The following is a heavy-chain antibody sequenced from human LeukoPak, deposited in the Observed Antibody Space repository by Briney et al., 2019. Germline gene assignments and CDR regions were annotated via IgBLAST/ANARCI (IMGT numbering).Heavy chain of an antibody. CDR3: ARERAGLYSSGYYSGDAFDI. Sequence: GGSLRLSCAASGFTFSNYSMNWVRQAPGKGLEWVSSISSSSSYIYYADSVKGRFTISRDNAKNSLYLQMNSLRAEDTAVYYCARERAGLYSSGYYSGDAFDIWGQGTMVTVSS. CDR2: ISSSSSYI. CDR1: GFTFSNYS. V-gene: IGHV3-21*01. D-gene: IGHD3-22*01. J-gene: IGHJ3*02.